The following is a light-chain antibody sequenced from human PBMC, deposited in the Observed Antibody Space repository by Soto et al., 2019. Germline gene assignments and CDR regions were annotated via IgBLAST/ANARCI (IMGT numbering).Light chain of an antibody. CDR3: AAWDDSLSGRYV. CDR1: SSNIGSNY. J-gene: IGLJ1*01. CDR2: RNN. V-gene: IGLV1-47*01. Sequence: QSVLTQTPSASGTPGQRVTISCSGSSSNIGSNYVYWYQQLPGTAPKLLIHRNNQRPSGVPDRFSGSKSGTSASLAISGLRSEDEADYHCAAWDDSLSGRYVFGTGTKVTVL.